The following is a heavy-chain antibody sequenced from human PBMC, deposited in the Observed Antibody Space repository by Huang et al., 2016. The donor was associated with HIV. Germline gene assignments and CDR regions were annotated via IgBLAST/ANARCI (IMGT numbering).Heavy chain of an antibody. J-gene: IGHJ6*03. CDR1: GFSFRHYG. V-gene: IGHV3-30*18. D-gene: IGHD3-10*01. CDR3: AKVGVLQWFGQLTPEHYNYYYMDV. CDR2: ISYGGINK. Sequence: QVQLVESGGGVVQPGRSLRLSCAASGFSFRHYGMHWVRQAPGKGLEGVACISYGGINKDCGDSVKGRVTISRDNPRNTLYLQMDSLRAEDTAIYYCAKVGVLQWFGQLTPEHYNYYYMDVWGKGTTVTVSS.